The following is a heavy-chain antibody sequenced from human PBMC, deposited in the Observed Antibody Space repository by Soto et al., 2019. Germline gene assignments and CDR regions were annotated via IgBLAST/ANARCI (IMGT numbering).Heavy chain of an antibody. Sequence: SVTLSFTCSVCGGSLRRGRYYWRWIGQPAGQGLEWIGYLRSSGTARYNTCFNSRLPISVDTSKNQFCRKLTSVTAADTSMYSCARVPLPSVAVADVYCCDYCGQGTMVT. CDR3: ARVPLPSVAVADVYCCDY. CDR2: LRSSGTA. J-gene: IGHJ4*02. D-gene: IGHD6-19*01. CDR1: GGSLRRGRYY. V-gene: IGHV4-61*01.